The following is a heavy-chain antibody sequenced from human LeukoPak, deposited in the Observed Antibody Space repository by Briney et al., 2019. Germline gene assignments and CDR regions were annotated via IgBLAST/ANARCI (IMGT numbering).Heavy chain of an antibody. J-gene: IGHJ6*03. CDR3: AKDYQGQLATYYYYYMDV. CDR1: GFTFSDHY. V-gene: IGHV3-72*01. Sequence: GGSLRLSCVASGFTFSDHYMDWVRQAPGKGLEWVGRTRNKANSYTTEYAASVKGRFTISRDDSKNSLYLQMNSLRAEDTAVYYCAKDYQGQLATYYYYYMDVWGKGTTVTVSS. D-gene: IGHD6-6*01. CDR2: TRNKANSYTT.